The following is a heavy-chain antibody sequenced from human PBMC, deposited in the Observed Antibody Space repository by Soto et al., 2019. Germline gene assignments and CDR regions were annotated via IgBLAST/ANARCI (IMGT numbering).Heavy chain of an antibody. J-gene: IGHJ5*02. CDR3: ARELAATKGWFDP. D-gene: IGHD6-13*01. CDR2: IKQDGSEK. Sequence: GGVPRLSCAASGFTFSSYWMSWVRQAPGKGLEWVANIKQDGSEKYYVDSVKGRFTISRDNAKNSLYLQMNSLRAEDTAMYYCARELAATKGWFDPWGQGTLVTVSS. V-gene: IGHV3-7*03. CDR1: GFTFSSYW.